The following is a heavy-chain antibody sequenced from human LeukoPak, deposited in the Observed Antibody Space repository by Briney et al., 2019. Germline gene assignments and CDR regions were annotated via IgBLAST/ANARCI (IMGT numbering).Heavy chain of an antibody. Sequence: ASVKVSCKASGFTFLNYGINWVRQAPGQGLEWMEWISAYNGNTNSAQKFQGRVTMTTDTSASTAYMELRSLRSDDTAVYYCARRGCDSTSCYLDLWGQGTLVTVSS. CDR3: ARRGCDSTSCYLDL. D-gene: IGHD2-2*01. CDR1: GFTFLNYG. CDR2: ISAYNGNT. V-gene: IGHV1-18*01. J-gene: IGHJ4*02.